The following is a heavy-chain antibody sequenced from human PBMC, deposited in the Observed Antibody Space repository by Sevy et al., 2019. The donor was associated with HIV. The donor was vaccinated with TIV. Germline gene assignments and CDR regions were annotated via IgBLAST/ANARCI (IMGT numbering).Heavy chain of an antibody. Sequence: GGSLRLSCVGSGFIFDDYGMHWVRQAPGKGLEWVALISHDGGKKYYADSVKGRFTISRDNSKSTLYLQMNSLRPEDTAVYYCARDRSSSWMNYFFDYWGQGALVTVSS. V-gene: IGHV3-30*03. D-gene: IGHD6-13*01. CDR1: GFIFDDYG. CDR3: ARDRSSSWMNYFFDY. CDR2: ISHDGGKK. J-gene: IGHJ4*02.